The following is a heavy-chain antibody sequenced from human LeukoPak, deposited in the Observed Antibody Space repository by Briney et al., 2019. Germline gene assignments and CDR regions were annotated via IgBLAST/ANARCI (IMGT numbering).Heavy chain of an antibody. D-gene: IGHD3-9*01. CDR2: INPGDSET. V-gene: IGHV5-51*01. CDR1: GYSFTNYW. Sequence: NSGESLKISCKGSGYSFTNYWIGWVRQMPGKGLEWMGMINPGDSETRYSPSFQGQVTISADKSISTAYLQWSSLKASDTAMYYCARVGDDNPSDYWGQGTLVTVSS. J-gene: IGHJ4*02. CDR3: ARVGDDNPSDY.